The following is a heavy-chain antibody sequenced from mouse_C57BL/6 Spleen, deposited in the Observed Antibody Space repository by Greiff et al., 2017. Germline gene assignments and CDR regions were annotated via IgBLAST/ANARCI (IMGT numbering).Heavy chain of an antibody. J-gene: IGHJ1*03. CDR2: FHPYNDDT. V-gene: IGHV1-47*01. D-gene: IGHD2-5*01. Sequence: QVQLQQSGAELVKPGASVKMSCKASGYTFTTYPIEWMKQNHGKSLEWIGNFHPYNDDTKYNEKFKGKATLTVEKSSSTVYLELSGLTSDDSAVYYCARGGLYYSNYGNWYFDVWGTGTTVTVSS. CDR1: GYTFTTYP. CDR3: ARGGLYYSNYGNWYFDV.